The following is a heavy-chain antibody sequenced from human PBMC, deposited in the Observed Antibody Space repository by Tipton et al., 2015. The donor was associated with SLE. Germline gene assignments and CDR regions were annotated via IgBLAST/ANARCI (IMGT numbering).Heavy chain of an antibody. D-gene: IGHD2-21*02. CDR1: GGSFSGYY. CDR2: ISQSGST. CDR3: ARQSGIVVVTAIPHWFDP. J-gene: IGHJ5*02. V-gene: IGHV4-34*01. Sequence: TLSLTCAVYGGSFSGYYWSWIRQPPGKGLEWIGEISQSGSTIYNPSLKSRVTISVGTSQNQVSLKLSSVTAADTAVCYCARQSGIVVVTAIPHWFDPWGQGTLVTVSS.